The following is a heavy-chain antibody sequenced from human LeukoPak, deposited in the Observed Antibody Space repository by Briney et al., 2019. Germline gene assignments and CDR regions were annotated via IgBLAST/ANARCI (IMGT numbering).Heavy chain of an antibody. V-gene: IGHV1-18*01. CDR2: ISAYNGNT. D-gene: IGHD1-26*01. CDR3: ARERELWNDVVYYFDY. J-gene: IGHJ4*02. CDR1: GYTFTSYG. Sequence: ASVKVSCKASGYTFTSYGTSWVRQAPGQGLEWMGWISAYNGNTNYAQKLQGRVTMTTDTSTSTAYMELRSLRSDDTAVYYCARERELWNDVVYYFDYWGQGTLVTVSS.